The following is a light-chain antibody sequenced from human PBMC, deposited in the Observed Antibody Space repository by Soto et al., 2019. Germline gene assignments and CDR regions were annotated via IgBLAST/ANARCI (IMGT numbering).Light chain of an antibody. V-gene: IGKV1-33*01. Sequence: DIQMTQSPSSLSASVGDRVTITCQASQDISNYLNWYQQKLGKAPKLLIYDASNLETGVPSRFSGSGSGTDFTFTISSLQPEDIATYYCQQYDNLPPFFGPGTKVDIK. CDR1: QDISNY. J-gene: IGKJ3*01. CDR2: DAS. CDR3: QQYDNLPPF.